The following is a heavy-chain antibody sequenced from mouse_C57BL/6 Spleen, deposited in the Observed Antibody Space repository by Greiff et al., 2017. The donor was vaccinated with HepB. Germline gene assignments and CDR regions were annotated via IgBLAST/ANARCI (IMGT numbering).Heavy chain of an antibody. CDR1: GYTFTSYG. Sequence: QVQLKQSGAELARPGASVKLSCKASGYTFTSYGISWVKQRTGQGLEWIGEIYPRSGNTYYNEKFKGKATLTADKSSSTAYMELRSLTSEDSAVYFWARCAVYDGPAWFAYWGQGTLVTVSA. V-gene: IGHV1-81*01. D-gene: IGHD2-3*01. CDR3: ARCAVYDGPAWFAY. J-gene: IGHJ3*01. CDR2: IYPRSGNT.